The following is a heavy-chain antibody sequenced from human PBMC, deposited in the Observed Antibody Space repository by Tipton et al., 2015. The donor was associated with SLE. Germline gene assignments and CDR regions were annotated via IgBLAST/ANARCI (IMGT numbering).Heavy chain of an antibody. J-gene: IGHJ4*02. V-gene: IGHV3-7*05. CDR1: GFAFRAYW. CDR2: IKEDGSET. Sequence: SLRLSCAASGFAFRAYWFSWVRQAPGEGLEWVASIKEDGSETYYVDSVRGRFTISRDNVKNSLYLQMTSLRADDMAGYYCARDSGWNTFDCRGPGTLVTVSP. CDR3: ARDSGWNTFDC. D-gene: IGHD1/OR15-1a*01.